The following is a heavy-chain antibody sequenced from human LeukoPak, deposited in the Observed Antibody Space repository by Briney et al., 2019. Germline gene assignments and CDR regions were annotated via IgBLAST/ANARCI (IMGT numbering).Heavy chain of an antibody. D-gene: IGHD1-1*01. CDR2: IKQDGSER. CDR3: ARASVGTTPS. V-gene: IGHV3-7*01. J-gene: IGHJ4*02. Sequence: PGGSLRLSCAASGFTFSNYWMTWVRQAPGKGLEWVANIKQDGSERYFVDSVEGRFTISRDNAKNSLYLQMNSLRAEDTAVYYCARASVGTTPSWGQGTLVTVSS. CDR1: GFTFSNYW.